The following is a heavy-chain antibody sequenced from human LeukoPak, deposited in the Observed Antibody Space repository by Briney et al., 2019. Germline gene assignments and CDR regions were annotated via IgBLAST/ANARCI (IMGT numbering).Heavy chain of an antibody. CDR3: AKGLLWFGKTIDF. D-gene: IGHD3-10*01. Sequence: GGSLRLSCAASGFTFSSYAMNWVRQAPGKGLEWVSAISGSGGSTYYADSVKGRFTVSRDNSMDTLYLQVSSLRAEDTAIYYCAKGLLWFGKTIDFWGQGALVTVSS. CDR1: GFTFSSYA. V-gene: IGHV3-23*01. CDR2: ISGSGGST. J-gene: IGHJ4*02.